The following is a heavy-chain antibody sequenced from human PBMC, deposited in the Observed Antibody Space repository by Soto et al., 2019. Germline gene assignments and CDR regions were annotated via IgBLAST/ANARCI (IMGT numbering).Heavy chain of an antibody. Sequence: SGPTLVNPTQTLTLTCTFSGFSLSTSGMCVSWIRQPPGKALEWLALIDWDDDKYYSTSLKTRLTISKDTSKIQVVLTMTNMDPVDTATYYCARTHDYSNINWFDPWGQGTLVTVSS. D-gene: IGHD4-4*01. J-gene: IGHJ5*02. V-gene: IGHV2-70*01. CDR3: ARTHDYSNINWFDP. CDR1: GFSLSTSGMC. CDR2: IDWDDDK.